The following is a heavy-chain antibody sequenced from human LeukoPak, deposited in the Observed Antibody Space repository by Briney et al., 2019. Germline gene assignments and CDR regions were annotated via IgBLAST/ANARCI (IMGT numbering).Heavy chain of an antibody. J-gene: IGHJ4*02. Sequence: ASVKVSCKASGYTFTSYSISWVRQGPGQGLEWMGWIGAYNGDTNYAQKLQGRVTMTTDTSTSTAYMELRSLRSDDTAVYYCARDSSLNIAAAGTFDYWGQGTMVTVST. CDR2: IGAYNGDT. D-gene: IGHD6-13*01. CDR3: ARDSSLNIAAAGTFDY. V-gene: IGHV1-18*01. CDR1: GYTFTSYS.